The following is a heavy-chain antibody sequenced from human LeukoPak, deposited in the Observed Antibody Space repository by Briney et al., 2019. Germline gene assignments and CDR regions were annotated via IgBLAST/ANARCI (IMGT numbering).Heavy chain of an antibody. CDR3: ARAGRLTTSSGWYYFDY. CDR1: GYTFTSSD. D-gene: IGHD6-19*01. V-gene: IGHV1-8*01. J-gene: IGHJ4*02. Sequence: GASVKVSCKASGYTFTSSDINWVRQATGQGFEWMGWMNPNSANTGYAQKFQGRVAMTRNTSISTAYMELSSLRSEDTAVYYCARAGRLTTSSGWYYFDYWGQGTLVTVSS. CDR2: MNPNSANT.